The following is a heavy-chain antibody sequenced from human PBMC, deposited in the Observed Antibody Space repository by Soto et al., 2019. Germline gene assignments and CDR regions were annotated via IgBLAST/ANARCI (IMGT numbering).Heavy chain of an antibody. J-gene: IGHJ6*02. CDR1: GEMFDTYT. Sequence: ASVKVSCKASGEMFDTYTITWMRQAPGRGLEWVGGIIPRSAKSNYAQKFEGRVTITADESTSTAYMELRSLRSDDTAVYYCARVRAELGYCSGGSCLPYYYGMDVWG. CDR3: ARVRAELGYCSGGSCLPYYYGMDV. CDR2: IIPRSAKS. D-gene: IGHD2-15*01. V-gene: IGHV1-69*13.